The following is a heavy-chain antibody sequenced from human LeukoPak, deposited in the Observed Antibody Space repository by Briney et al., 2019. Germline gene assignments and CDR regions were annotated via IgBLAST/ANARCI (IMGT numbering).Heavy chain of an antibody. Sequence: PGGSLRLSCAASGFTFDDHTMHWVRQAPGKGLEWVSISSWDDNTEYYADSVEGRFTISRDNSKTSLYLQMNSLRTEDTAVYYCGKGPRRCTGCDGFDILGQGTMVTVSS. J-gene: IGHJ3*02. D-gene: IGHD1-14*01. CDR2: SSWDDNTE. CDR3: GKGPRRCTGCDGFDI. V-gene: IGHV3-43*01. CDR1: GFTFDDHT.